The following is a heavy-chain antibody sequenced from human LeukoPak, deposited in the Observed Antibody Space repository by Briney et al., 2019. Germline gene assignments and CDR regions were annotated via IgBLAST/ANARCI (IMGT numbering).Heavy chain of an antibody. J-gene: IGHJ6*02. CDR1: GGTFSSYA. D-gene: IGHD2-2*01. CDR3: ARGLLDVVVPAATYYYYYGMDV. Sequence: AAPVKVSCTASGGTFSSYAISWVRQAPGQGLEWMGGIIPIFGTANYAQKFQGRVTITADESTSTAYMELSSLRSEDTAVYYCARGLLDVVVPAATYYYYYGMDVWSQGTTVTVSS. CDR2: IIPIFGTA. V-gene: IGHV1-69*13.